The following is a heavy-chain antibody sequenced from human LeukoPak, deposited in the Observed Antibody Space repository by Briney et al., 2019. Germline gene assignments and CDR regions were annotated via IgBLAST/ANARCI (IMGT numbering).Heavy chain of an antibody. CDR2: IYNGDST. V-gene: IGHV3-53*01. D-gene: IGHD6-19*01. Sequence: PGGSLRLSCAASGFGVSSTYMTWVRQAPGKGLEWVSVIYNGDSTNYADSVKGRFTISRDNSKNTLYLQMNSLRADDTAVYYCARGIQWLVFDYWGQGTLVTVSS. CDR1: GFGVSSTY. J-gene: IGHJ4*02. CDR3: ARGIQWLVFDY.